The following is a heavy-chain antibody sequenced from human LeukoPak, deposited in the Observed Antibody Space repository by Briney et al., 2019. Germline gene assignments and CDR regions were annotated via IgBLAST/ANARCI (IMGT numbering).Heavy chain of an antibody. CDR1: GGSISSGGYY. CDR2: IYYSGST. Sequence: PSQTLSLTCTVSGGSISSGGYYWSWIRQHPGKGLEWIGYIYYSGSTYYNPSLKSRVTISVDTSKNQFSLKLSSVTAADTAVYYCARESPYVDTAGWFDPWGQGTLVTVSS. V-gene: IGHV4-31*03. D-gene: IGHD5-18*01. J-gene: IGHJ5*02. CDR3: ARESPYVDTAGWFDP.